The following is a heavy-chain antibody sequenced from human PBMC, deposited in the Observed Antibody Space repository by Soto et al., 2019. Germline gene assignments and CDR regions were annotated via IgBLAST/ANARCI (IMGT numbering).Heavy chain of an antibody. CDR1: CASIRSTDYY. V-gene: IGHV4-30-4*01. CDR2: VYYTGST. CDR3: VRTAREGAVAPHWFDR. D-gene: IGHD2-21*02. J-gene: IGHJ5*02. Sequence: TLSLTCTFSCASIRSTDYYWSWIRQAPGKGLEWIGYVYYTGSTYYNPSLMSRLTISVDTSKNQFSLKLTSVTAAETAVYYCVRTAREGAVAPHWFDRWGQGTQVTVSS.